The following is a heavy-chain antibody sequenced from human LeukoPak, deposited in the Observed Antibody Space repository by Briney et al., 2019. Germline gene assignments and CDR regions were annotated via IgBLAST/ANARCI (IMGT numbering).Heavy chain of an antibody. CDR1: GFTVSSNY. V-gene: IGHV3-53*01. Sequence: GGSLRLSCAASGFTVSSNYMSWVRQAPGRGLEWVSVIYSGGSTYYADSVKGRFTISRDNSKNTLYLQMNSLRAEDTAVYYCAKDSDSSGYDPDAFDIWGQGTMVTVSS. J-gene: IGHJ3*02. D-gene: IGHD3-22*01. CDR2: IYSGGST. CDR3: AKDSDSSGYDPDAFDI.